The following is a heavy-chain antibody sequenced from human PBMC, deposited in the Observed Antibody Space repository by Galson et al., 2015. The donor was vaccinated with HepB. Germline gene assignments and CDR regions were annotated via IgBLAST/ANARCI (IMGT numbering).Heavy chain of an antibody. J-gene: IGHJ6*02. Sequence: SLRLSCAASGFTFSSYSMNWVRQAPGKGLEWVSSISSSSSYIYYADSVKGRFTISRDNAKNSLYLQMNSLRAEDTAVYYCARGKWFGELPYYYYYYGMDVWGQGTTVTVSS. CDR2: ISSSSSYI. CDR3: ARGKWFGELPYYYYYYGMDV. CDR1: GFTFSSYS. D-gene: IGHD3-10*01. V-gene: IGHV3-21*01.